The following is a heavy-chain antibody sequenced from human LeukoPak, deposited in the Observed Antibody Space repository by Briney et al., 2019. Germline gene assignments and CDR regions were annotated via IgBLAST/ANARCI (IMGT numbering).Heavy chain of an antibody. Sequence: SETLSLTCTVSGGSISSYYWSWIRQPPGKGLEWIGYIYYSGSTNYNPSLKSRVTISVDTSKNQFSLKLSSVTAADTAVYYCARDRRGSGLYYYYGMDVWGQGTTATVSS. V-gene: IGHV4-59*01. CDR3: ARDRRGSGLYYYYGMDV. J-gene: IGHJ6*02. D-gene: IGHD3-10*01. CDR2: IYYSGST. CDR1: GGSISSYY.